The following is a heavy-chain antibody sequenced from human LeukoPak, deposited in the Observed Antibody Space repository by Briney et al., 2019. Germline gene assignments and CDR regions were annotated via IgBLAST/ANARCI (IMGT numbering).Heavy chain of an antibody. D-gene: IGHD2-21*02. CDR2: ISSSSSYI. CDR1: GFTFSSYS. V-gene: IGHV3-21*01. J-gene: IGHJ4*02. Sequence: GGSLRLSCAASGFTFSSYSMNWVRQAPGKGLEWVSSISSSSSYIYYADSVKGRFTISRDNAKNSLYLQMNSLRAEDTAVYYCARDQAYCGGDCYRKNYYFDYWGQGTLVTVSS. CDR3: ARDQAYCGGDCYRKNYYFDY.